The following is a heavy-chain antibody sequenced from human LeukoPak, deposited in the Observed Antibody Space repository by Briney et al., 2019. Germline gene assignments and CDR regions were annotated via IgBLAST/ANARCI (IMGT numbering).Heavy chain of an antibody. V-gene: IGHV4-59*01. Sequence: PSETLSLTCTVSGGSISSYYWSWIRQPPGKGLEWIGYIYYSGSANYNPFLKSRVTISVDTSKNQFSLKLSSVTAADTAVYYCASTGYSSGWTLGAFDIWGQGTMVTVSS. J-gene: IGHJ3*02. CDR1: GGSISSYY. CDR2: IYYSGSA. D-gene: IGHD6-19*01. CDR3: ASTGYSSGWTLGAFDI.